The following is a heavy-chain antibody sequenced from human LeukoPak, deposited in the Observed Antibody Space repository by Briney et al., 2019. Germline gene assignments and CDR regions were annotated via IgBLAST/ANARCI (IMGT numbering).Heavy chain of an antibody. CDR1: GFTVSRNY. J-gene: IGHJ4*02. Sequence: GGSLRLSCAASGFTVSRNYMSWVRQAPGKGLEWVSVIYSGGNTYYADFVKGRFTISRDSSKNTLYLQINSLTAEDTAVYYCANPPRGDYWGLGTLVTVSS. V-gene: IGHV3-53*01. CDR2: IYSGGNT. CDR3: ANPPRGDY. D-gene: IGHD3-10*01.